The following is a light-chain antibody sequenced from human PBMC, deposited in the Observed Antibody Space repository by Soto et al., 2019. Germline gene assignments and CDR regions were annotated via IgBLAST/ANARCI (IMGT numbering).Light chain of an antibody. Sequence: DIQMTQSPSSLSATVGERATITCQASQDITNYLNWYQQKPGKAPRLLLYDASSLETGVPSRFSGSGSGTDFTFTISSLQPEDIATYYCQHYDHLPITFGQGTRLEIK. CDR1: QDITNY. V-gene: IGKV1-33*01. J-gene: IGKJ5*01. CDR3: QHYDHLPIT. CDR2: DAS.